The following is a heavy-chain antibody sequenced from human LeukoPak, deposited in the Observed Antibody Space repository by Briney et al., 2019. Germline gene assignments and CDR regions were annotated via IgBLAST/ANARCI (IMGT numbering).Heavy chain of an antibody. Sequence: PSETLSLTCTVAGGSISRYYCACVRQPPGKGLEWIGWIYYSGNTNFNPSLKSRVTLSVDTSKNHFSLKLSSVTAADTAMYYCATLPACSGDNCVPRGAFDIWGQGTMVTVSS. V-gene: IGHV4-59*01. J-gene: IGHJ3*02. CDR3: ATLPACSGDNCVPRGAFDI. CDR2: IYYSGNT. D-gene: IGHD2-15*01. CDR1: GGSISRYY.